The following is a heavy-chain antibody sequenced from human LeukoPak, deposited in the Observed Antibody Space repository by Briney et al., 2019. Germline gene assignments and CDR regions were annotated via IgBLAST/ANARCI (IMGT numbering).Heavy chain of an antibody. CDR1: GYTLTELS. J-gene: IGHJ4*02. V-gene: IGHV1-24*01. CDR3: ATVRGDSSGYYYPFDY. CDR2: FDPEDGET. D-gene: IGHD3-22*01. Sequence: GASVKVSCKVSGYTLTELSMHWVRQAPGKGLEWMGGFDPEDGETIYAQKFQGRVTMTEDTSTDTAYMELSSLRSEDTAVYYCATVRGDSSGYYYPFDYWGQGTLVTVSS.